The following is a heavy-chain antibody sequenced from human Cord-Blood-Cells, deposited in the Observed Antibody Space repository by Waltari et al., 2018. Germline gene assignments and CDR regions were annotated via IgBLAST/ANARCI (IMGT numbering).Heavy chain of an antibody. D-gene: IGHD5-18*01. CDR3: ARSGYSYGYYYYYGMDV. CDR2: ISYDGSNK. Sequence: QVQLVESGGGVVQPGRSLRLSCAASGFTFSSYAMHWVRQAPGKGLEWVAVISYDGSNKNYADSVKGRFTISRDNSKNTLYLQMNSLRADDTAVYYCARSGYSYGYYYYYGMDVWGQGTTVTVSS. J-gene: IGHJ6*02. V-gene: IGHV3-30-3*01. CDR1: GFTFSSYA.